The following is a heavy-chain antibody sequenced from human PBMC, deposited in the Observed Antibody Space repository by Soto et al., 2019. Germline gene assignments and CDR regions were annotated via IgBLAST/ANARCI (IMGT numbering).Heavy chain of an antibody. D-gene: IGHD6-13*01. CDR2: IRKKPNSYTT. CDR3: ARAQRGISSTLDY. Sequence: PGGSLRLSCATSGFTFSDHYMDWVRQAPGKGLEWLGRIRKKPNSYTTEYAASVKGRFTISRDDSKNSLYLQMDSLETGDTAVYYCARAQRGISSTLDYWGQGTLVTVSS. CDR1: GFTFSDHY. J-gene: IGHJ4*02. V-gene: IGHV3-72*01.